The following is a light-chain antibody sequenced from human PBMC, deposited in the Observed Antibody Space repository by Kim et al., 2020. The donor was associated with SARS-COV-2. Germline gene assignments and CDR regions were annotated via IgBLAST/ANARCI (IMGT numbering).Light chain of an antibody. CDR3: QAWDSSAYV. V-gene: IGLV3-1*01. CDR1: KLGDKY. Sequence: VSPGQAASITCSGDKLGDKYACWYQQKPGQSPLLVIYQDTKRPSGLPERFSGSNSGNTATLTISGTQAMDEADYYCQAWDSSAYVFGTGTKVTVL. CDR2: QDT. J-gene: IGLJ1*01.